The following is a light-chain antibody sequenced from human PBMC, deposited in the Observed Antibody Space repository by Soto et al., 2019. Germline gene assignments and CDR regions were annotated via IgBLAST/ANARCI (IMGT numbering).Light chain of an antibody. CDR3: QSYDTRLRGYV. CDR2: GNT. V-gene: IGLV1-40*01. J-gene: IGLJ1*01. Sequence: QSVLTQPPSVSGAPGQRVTISCTGSSSNIGAGYDVHWYQHLPGTAPKLLIYGNTNRPSGVPSRFSGSRSGTTASLAITGRRPDDEADYYCQSYDTRLRGYVFATGTKLTVL. CDR1: SSNIGAGYD.